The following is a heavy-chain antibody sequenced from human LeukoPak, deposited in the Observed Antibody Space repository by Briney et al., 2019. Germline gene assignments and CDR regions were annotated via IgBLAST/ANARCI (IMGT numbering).Heavy chain of an antibody. CDR1: GFTFSNAW. CDR2: IKSKTDGGTT. CDR3: TTAPNIVVVPAATP. V-gene: IGHV3-15*01. D-gene: IGHD2-2*01. Sequence: GGSLRLACAASGFTFSNAWTSWVRQAPGKGLEWVGRIKSKTDGGTTDYAAPVKGRFTISRDDSKNTLYLQMNSLKTEDTAVYYCTTAPNIVVVPAATPWGQGTLVTVSS. J-gene: IGHJ5*02.